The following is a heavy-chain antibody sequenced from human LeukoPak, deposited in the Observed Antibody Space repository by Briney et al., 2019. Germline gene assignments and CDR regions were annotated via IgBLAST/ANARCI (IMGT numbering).Heavy chain of an antibody. CDR1: GYTFTGYY. CDR2: INPNSGGT. CDR3: ARGESGYDYDYFDY. V-gene: IGHV1-2*02. D-gene: IGHD5-12*01. J-gene: IGHJ4*02. Sequence: ASVKVSCKASGYTFTGYYMHWVRQAPGQGLEWMGWINPNSGGTNYALKFQGRVTMTRDTSISTAYMELSRLRSDDTAVYYCARGESGYDYDYFDYWGQGTLVTVSS.